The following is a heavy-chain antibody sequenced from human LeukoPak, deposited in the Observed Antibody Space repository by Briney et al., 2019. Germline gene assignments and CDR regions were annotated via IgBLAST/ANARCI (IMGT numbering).Heavy chain of an antibody. CDR1: GYTFTSYG. V-gene: IGHV1-18*01. CDR3: ARGIAVAGHHAGVGYFDY. J-gene: IGHJ4*02. D-gene: IGHD6-19*01. CDR2: ISAYNGNT. Sequence: ASVKVSCKASGYTFTSYGISWVRQAPGQGLEWMGLISAYNGNTNYAQKLQGRVTMTTDTSTSTAYMELRSLRSDDTAVYYCARGIAVAGHHAGVGYFDYWGQGTLVTVSS.